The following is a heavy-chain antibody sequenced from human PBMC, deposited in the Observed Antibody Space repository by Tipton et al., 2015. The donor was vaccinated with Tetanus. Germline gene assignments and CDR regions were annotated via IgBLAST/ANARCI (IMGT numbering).Heavy chain of an antibody. CDR1: GLTFSSYA. J-gene: IGHJ4*02. CDR2: ISGSGGST. CDR3: AKGDGSYPFDY. D-gene: IGHD1-26*01. Sequence: SLRLSCVAAGLTFSSYAMSWVRQAPGKGLEWVSAISGSGGSTYYADSVKGRFTISRDNSKNTLYLQMNSLRAEDTAVYYCAKGDGSYPFDYWGQGTLVTVSS. V-gene: IGHV3-23*01.